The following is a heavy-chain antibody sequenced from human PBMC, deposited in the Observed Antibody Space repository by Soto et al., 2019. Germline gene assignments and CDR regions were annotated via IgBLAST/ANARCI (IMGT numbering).Heavy chain of an antibody. CDR1: GFTFSSYE. D-gene: IGHD6-19*01. CDR3: ARDSSGDSGGVDY. Sequence: EVQLVESGGGLVQPGGSLRLSCAASGFTFSSYEMNWVRQAPGKGLEWVSYISSSRSTIYYADSVKGRFTISRDNAKNSLYQQMNSLRAEDTAVYYCARDSSGDSGGVDYCGQGTLVTVSS. J-gene: IGHJ4*02. V-gene: IGHV3-48*03. CDR2: ISSSRSTI.